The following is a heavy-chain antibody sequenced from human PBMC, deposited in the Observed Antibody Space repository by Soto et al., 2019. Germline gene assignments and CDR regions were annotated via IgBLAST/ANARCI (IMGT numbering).Heavy chain of an antibody. Sequence: GGSLRLSCAASGFTFSSYGMHWVRQAPGKGLEWVAVISYDGSNKYYADSVKGRFTISRDNSKNTLYLQMNSLRAEDTAVYYCAKRGGAAAGYYGMDVWGQGTTVTVSS. V-gene: IGHV3-30*18. J-gene: IGHJ6*02. D-gene: IGHD6-13*01. CDR2: ISYDGSNK. CDR3: AKRGGAAAGYYGMDV. CDR1: GFTFSSYG.